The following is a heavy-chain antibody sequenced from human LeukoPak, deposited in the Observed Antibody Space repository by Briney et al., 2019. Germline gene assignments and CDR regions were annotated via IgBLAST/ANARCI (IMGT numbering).Heavy chain of an antibody. D-gene: IGHD3-22*01. CDR2: INSDGSTT. Sequence: GGSLRLSCAASGFTFSSYWMHWVRQAPGKGLVWVSRINSDGSTTRYADSVKGRFTISRDNAKNTLYLQMNSLRAEDTAVYYCARATTYYYDSSGYPQTLDYWGQGTLVTVSS. CDR3: ARATTYYYDSSGYPQTLDY. V-gene: IGHV3-74*01. CDR1: GFTFSSYW. J-gene: IGHJ4*02.